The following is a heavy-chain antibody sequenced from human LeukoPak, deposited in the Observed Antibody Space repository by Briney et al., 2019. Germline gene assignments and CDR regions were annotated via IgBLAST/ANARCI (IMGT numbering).Heavy chain of an antibody. CDR1: GFTFSSYW. J-gene: IGHJ6*03. CDR2: INTDGSST. Sequence: PGVPLRLSCAASGFTFSSYWMHWVRHAPGKGLVWVSRINTDGSSTTYADCVKGRFTISRDSAKNALYLQMNSLRAEDTAVYYCARIYSGYDYYYYYYMDVWGKGTTVTVSS. V-gene: IGHV3-74*01. CDR3: ARIYSGYDYYYYYYMDV. D-gene: IGHD5-12*01.